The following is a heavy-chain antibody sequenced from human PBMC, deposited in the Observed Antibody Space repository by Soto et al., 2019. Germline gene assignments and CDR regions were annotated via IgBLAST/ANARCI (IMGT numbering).Heavy chain of an antibody. CDR2: ISQTGDYI. J-gene: IGHJ4*02. Sequence: PGGSRRLSCVGSGFNFRIYTMNWVRQAPGKGPEWVSSISQTGDYIFYADSVKGRFTISRDNAKNSVFLKMNSLGAEDTAMYFCARDSPGDNGLVYYWAQGPLVT. CDR1: GFNFRIYT. V-gene: IGHV3-21*01. CDR3: ARDSPGDNGLVYY. D-gene: IGHD4-17*01.